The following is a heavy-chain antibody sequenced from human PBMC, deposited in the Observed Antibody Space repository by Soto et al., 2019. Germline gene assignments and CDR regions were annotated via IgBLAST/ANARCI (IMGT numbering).Heavy chain of an antibody. CDR2: ISAYNGNT. V-gene: IGHV1-18*01. Sequence: ASVKVSCKASGYTFSSYGISWVRQAPGQGLEWMGWISAYNGNTNYAQKLQGRVTMTTDTSTSTAYMELRSLRSDDTAVYYCAREGVTMVRERDDDAFDIWGQGTMVTVSS. D-gene: IGHD3-10*01. CDR1: GYTFSSYG. CDR3: AREGVTMVRERDDDAFDI. J-gene: IGHJ3*02.